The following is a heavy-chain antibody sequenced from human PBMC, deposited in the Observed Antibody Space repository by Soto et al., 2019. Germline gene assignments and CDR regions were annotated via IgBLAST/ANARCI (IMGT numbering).Heavy chain of an antibody. CDR2: IYYSGST. D-gene: IGHD5-18*01. CDR3: ARSGYSYGPNPLLY. CDR1: GGSISSGGYY. V-gene: IGHV4-31*03. Sequence: SETLSLTCTVSGGSISSGGYYWSWIRQHPGKGLEWIGYIYYSGSTYYNPSLKSRVTISVDTSKKQYTLKLSSVTAADTAVYYCARSGYSYGPNPLLYWGLGTLVTVSS. J-gene: IGHJ4*02.